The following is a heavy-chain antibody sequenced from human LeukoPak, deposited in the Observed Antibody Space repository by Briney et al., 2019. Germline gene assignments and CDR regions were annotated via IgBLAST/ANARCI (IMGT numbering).Heavy chain of an antibody. Sequence: GGSLRLSCAASGFTFSSYAMSWVRQAPGKGLEWASAISGSGGSTYYTDSVKGRFTISRDNSKNTLYLQMNSLRAEDTAVYYCAKDPNSSGWYVGLDYWGQGTLVTVSS. J-gene: IGHJ4*02. CDR3: AKDPNSSGWYVGLDY. V-gene: IGHV3-23*01. CDR2: ISGSGGST. CDR1: GFTFSSYA. D-gene: IGHD6-19*01.